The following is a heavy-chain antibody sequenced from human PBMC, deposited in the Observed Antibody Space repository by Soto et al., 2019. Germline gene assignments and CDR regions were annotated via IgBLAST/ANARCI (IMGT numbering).Heavy chain of an antibody. V-gene: IGHV3-30-3*01. Sequence: QVQLVESGGGVVQPGSSLKFSCAASGFTFSSYARTWVRQAPGKGLEWVAVISYDGSNKYYADSVKGRFTISRDNSKKTLYLQMNSLRAEDTAVYYCARDGGYCSGGSCYVAEYFQHWGQGTLVTVSS. CDR3: ARDGGYCSGGSCYVAEYFQH. D-gene: IGHD2-15*01. J-gene: IGHJ1*01. CDR1: GFTFSSYA. CDR2: ISYDGSNK.